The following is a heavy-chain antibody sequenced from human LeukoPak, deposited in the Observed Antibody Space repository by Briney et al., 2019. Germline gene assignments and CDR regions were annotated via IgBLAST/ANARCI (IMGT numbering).Heavy chain of an antibody. J-gene: IGHJ4*02. D-gene: IGHD2-2*01. CDR3: AKIKHIVVVPAPYDY. V-gene: IGHV3-23*01. CDR2: ISGSGGST. CDR1: GFTFSSYA. Sequence: GGSLRLSCAASGFTFSSYAMSWVRQAPGKGLEWVSAISGSGGSTYYADSVKGRFTISRDNSKNTLYLQMNSLRAEDTAVYYCAKIKHIVVVPAPYDYWGQGTLVTVSS.